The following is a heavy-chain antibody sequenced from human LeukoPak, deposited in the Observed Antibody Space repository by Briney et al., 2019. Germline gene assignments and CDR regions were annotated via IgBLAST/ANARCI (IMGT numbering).Heavy chain of an antibody. D-gene: IGHD3-22*01. CDR1: GLTFADDA. Sequence: GGSLRLSCKASGLTFADDAMSWVRQAPGKGLEWVALIRSSAYSGVTEYAASVKGRFTISRDDSSSVAYLQMNSLRTEDTAVYYCTRDYYYDSSGYYSVGVFDIWGQGTTVIVSS. CDR3: TRDYYYDSSGYYSVGVFDI. CDR2: IRSSAYSGVT. V-gene: IGHV3-49*04. J-gene: IGHJ3*02.